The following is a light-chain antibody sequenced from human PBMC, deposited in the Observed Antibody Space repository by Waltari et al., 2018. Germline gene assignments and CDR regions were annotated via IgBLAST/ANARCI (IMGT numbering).Light chain of an antibody. CDR3: QVWDSNSDHLYV. J-gene: IGLJ1*01. V-gene: IGLV3-21*02. Sequence: SYVLTPPPSVSVAPGQTARISCGGNNISSKSVHWYQQKPGQAPVLVVYEDSDRPSGIPERFSGSNSGNTATLTISRVEAGDEADYYCQVWDSNSDHLYVFGTGTEVTVL. CDR2: EDS. CDR1: NISSKS.